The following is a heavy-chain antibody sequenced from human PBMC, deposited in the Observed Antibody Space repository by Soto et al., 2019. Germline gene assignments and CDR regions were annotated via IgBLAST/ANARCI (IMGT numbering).Heavy chain of an antibody. J-gene: IGHJ4*02. D-gene: IGHD5-12*01. Sequence: QLQLQESGSGLVKPSQTLSLTCAVSGGSLSSGGYYWSWLRQPPGKGLEWIGYIYHSGSTYYNPSLKSRVTISVDRSKNQFSLKLSSVTAADTAVYYCAAGGGLPRYYWGQGTLVTVSS. CDR3: AAGGGLPRYY. CDR1: GGSLSSGGYY. V-gene: IGHV4-30-2*01. CDR2: IYHSGST.